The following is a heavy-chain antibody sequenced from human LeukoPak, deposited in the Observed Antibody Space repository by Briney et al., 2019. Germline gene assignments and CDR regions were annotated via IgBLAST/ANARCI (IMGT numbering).Heavy chain of an antibody. Sequence: ASVKVSCKASGYTFTGYYMHWVRQAPGQVLEWMGWINPNSGGTNYAQKFQGRVTMTRDTSISTAYMELSRLRSDDTAVYYCAREGGYSYGSNWFDPWGQGTLVTVSS. D-gene: IGHD5-18*01. CDR2: INPNSGGT. CDR3: AREGGYSYGSNWFDP. V-gene: IGHV1-2*02. J-gene: IGHJ5*02. CDR1: GYTFTGYY.